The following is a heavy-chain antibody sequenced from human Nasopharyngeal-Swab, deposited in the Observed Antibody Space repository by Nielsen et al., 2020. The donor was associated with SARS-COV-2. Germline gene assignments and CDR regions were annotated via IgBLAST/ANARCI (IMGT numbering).Heavy chain of an antibody. V-gene: IGHV4-61*07. D-gene: IGHD3-22*01. CDR2: IYYSGST. Sequence: WIRQPPGKGLEWIGYIYYSGSTNYNPSLKSRVTISVDMSKNQFSLKLSSVTAADTAVYYCARLLGRDYYYDSSGYYRGNWYFDLWGRGTLVTVSS. J-gene: IGHJ2*01. CDR3: ARLLGRDYYYDSSGYYRGNWYFDL.